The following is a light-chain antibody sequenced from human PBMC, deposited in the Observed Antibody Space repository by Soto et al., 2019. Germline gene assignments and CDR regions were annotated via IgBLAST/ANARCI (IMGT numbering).Light chain of an antibody. Sequence: EIVMTQSPATLSVSPVERATLSCRASQSVSSNLAWYQQKPGQATRLLIYGASTRATRIPARFSGSGSGTEFTLTIRSLQSEDFAVYYCQQYNNWPRTVGQGTKVEIK. J-gene: IGKJ1*01. V-gene: IGKV3-15*01. CDR2: GAS. CDR1: QSVSSN. CDR3: QQYNNWPRT.